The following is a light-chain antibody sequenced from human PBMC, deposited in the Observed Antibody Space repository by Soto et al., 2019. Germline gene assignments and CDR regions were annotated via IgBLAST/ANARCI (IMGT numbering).Light chain of an antibody. V-gene: IGKV3-20*01. CDR3: QQYGTSPPLYT. Sequence: EIVLTQSPGPLSLSPGERATLSCRASQSADSTYLAWYQQKPGQAPRLLIYAASSRAAGTPDRFSGSGSGTDFTLTISRLEPEDFALYYCQQYGTSPPLYTFGQGPRLEIK. CDR1: QSADSTY. J-gene: IGKJ2*01. CDR2: AAS.